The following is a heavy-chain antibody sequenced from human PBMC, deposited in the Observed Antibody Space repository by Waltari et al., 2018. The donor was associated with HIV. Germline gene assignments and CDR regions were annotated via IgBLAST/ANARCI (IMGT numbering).Heavy chain of an antibody. J-gene: IGHJ4*02. CDR2: ISGDGSST. Sequence: EVQLVESGGGLVQPGGSLRLSCAASGFTLSSYWMHWVRQAPGKGLVCVSRISGDGSSTTYADSVKGRFTISRDNGKNTLYLQMNSLRAEDTAVYHCARLKNWPSPFDSWGQGILVTVSS. D-gene: IGHD1-1*01. V-gene: IGHV3-74*01. CDR1: GFTLSSYW. CDR3: ARLKNWPSPFDS.